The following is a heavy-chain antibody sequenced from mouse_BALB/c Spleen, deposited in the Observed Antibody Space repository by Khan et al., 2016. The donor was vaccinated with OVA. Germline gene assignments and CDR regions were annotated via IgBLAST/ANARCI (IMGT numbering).Heavy chain of an antibody. CDR3: ARSIMAN. J-gene: IGHJ2*01. CDR1: GYSITSDYA. Sequence: EVKLQESGPGLVKPSQSLSLTCTVTGYSITSDYAWNWIRQFPGNKLEWMGYISYSGSPSYNPPLKSRISITRDTSKNQFFLQLNSVTTEDTATYYCARSIMANWGQGTTLTVSS. V-gene: IGHV3-2*02. CDR2: ISYSGSP.